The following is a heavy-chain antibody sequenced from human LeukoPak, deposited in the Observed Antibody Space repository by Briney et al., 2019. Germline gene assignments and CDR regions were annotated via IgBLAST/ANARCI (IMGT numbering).Heavy chain of an antibody. D-gene: IGHD5-24*01. CDR1: GFTFSNYG. J-gene: IGHJ4*02. Sequence: GRSLRLSCAASGFTFSNYGMHWVRQAPGKGLEWVAIISYDGSNKYYADSVKGRSTISRDNSKNTLYLQMNSLRAEDTAVYYCAKGWDYFDYWGQGTLVTVSS. CDR2: ISYDGSNK. V-gene: IGHV3-30*18. CDR3: AKGWDYFDY.